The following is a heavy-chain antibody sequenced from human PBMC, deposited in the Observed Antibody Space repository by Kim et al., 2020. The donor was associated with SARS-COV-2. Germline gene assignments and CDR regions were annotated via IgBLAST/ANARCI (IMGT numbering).Heavy chain of an antibody. D-gene: IGHD3-22*01. CDR1: GFTFSSYG. V-gene: IGHV3-30*18. J-gene: IGHJ6*02. Sequence: GGSLRLSCAASGFTFSSYGMHWVRQAPGKGLEWVAVISYDGSNKYYADSVKGRFTISRDNSKNTLYLQMNSLRAEDTAVYYCAKESYYDRGMDVWGQGTT. CDR2: ISYDGSNK. CDR3: AKESYYDRGMDV.